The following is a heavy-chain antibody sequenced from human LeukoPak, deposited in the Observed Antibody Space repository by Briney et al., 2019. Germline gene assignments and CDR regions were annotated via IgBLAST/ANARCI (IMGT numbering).Heavy chain of an antibody. CDR3: ARGNILTGYYWRGYYYYYMDV. D-gene: IGHD3-9*01. V-gene: IGHV4-34*01. J-gene: IGHJ6*03. CDR2: INHSGST. Sequence: PSETLSLTCTVSGGSISSYYWSWIRQPPGKGLEWIGEINHSGSTNYNPSLKSRVTISVDTSKNQFSLKLSSVTAADTAVYYCARGNILTGYYWRGYYYYYMDVWGKGTTVTVSS. CDR1: GGSISSYY.